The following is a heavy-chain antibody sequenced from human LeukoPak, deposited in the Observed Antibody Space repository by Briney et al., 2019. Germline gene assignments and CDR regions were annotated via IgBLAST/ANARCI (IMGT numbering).Heavy chain of an antibody. V-gene: IGHV3-30*18. CDR1: GFTFSSYW. D-gene: IGHD2-21*01. CDR2: ISYDGSNK. J-gene: IGHJ4*02. Sequence: GGSLRLSCAASGFTFSSYWMSWVRQAPGKGLEWVAVISYDGSNKYYADSVKGRFTISRDNSKNTLYLQMNSLRAEDTAVYYCANEPPGDYYFDYWGQGTLVTVSS. CDR3: ANEPPGDYYFDY.